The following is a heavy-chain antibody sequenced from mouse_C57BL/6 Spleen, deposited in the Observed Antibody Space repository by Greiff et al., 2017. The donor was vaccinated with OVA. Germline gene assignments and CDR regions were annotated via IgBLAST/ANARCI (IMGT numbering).Heavy chain of an antibody. CDR1: GYSITSGYY. Sequence: EVKLMESGPGLVKPSQSLSLTCSVTGYSITSGYYWHWIRQFPGNKLEWMGYISYDGSNNYNPSLKNRISITRDTSKNQFFLKLNSVTTEDTATYYCARGGNFFAYWGQGTLVTVSA. V-gene: IGHV3-6*01. CDR3: ARGGNFFAY. J-gene: IGHJ3*01. CDR2: ISYDGSN. D-gene: IGHD2-1*01.